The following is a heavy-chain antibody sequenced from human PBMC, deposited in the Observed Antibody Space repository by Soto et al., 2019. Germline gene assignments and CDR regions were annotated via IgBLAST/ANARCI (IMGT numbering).Heavy chain of an antibody. CDR3: AKRTTGWYFDL. Sequence: EVQLLESGGGLVQPGGSLRLSCAASGFTFTSDAMNWVRQAPGKGLEWVSVISGSGGSTYYADSVKGRFTISRDNSKNKLYLQMNSLRAEDTAVYYCAKRTTGWYFDLWGRGTLVTVSS. CDR1: GFTFTSDA. CDR2: ISGSGGST. V-gene: IGHV3-23*01. J-gene: IGHJ2*01.